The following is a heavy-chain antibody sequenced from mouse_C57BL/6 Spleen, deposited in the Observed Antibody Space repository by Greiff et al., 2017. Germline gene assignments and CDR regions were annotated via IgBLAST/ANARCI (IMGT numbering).Heavy chain of an antibody. V-gene: IGHV14-3*01. D-gene: IGHD1-1*01. CDR2: IDPANGNT. CDR3: ARDYYEGGGEY. Sequence: VQLQQSVAELVRPGASVKLSCTASGFNIKNTYMPWVKQRPEQGLEWIGRIDPANGNTKYAPKFQGKATITADTSSNTAYLQLSRLTSEDTAIYYCARDYYEGGGEYWGQGTSVTVAS. J-gene: IGHJ4*01. CDR1: GFNIKNTY.